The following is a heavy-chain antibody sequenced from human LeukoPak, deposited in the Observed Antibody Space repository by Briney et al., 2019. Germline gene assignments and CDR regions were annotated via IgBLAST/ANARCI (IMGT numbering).Heavy chain of an antibody. V-gene: IGHV3-33*06. D-gene: IGHD3-9*01. CDR1: GFTFSSYG. J-gene: IGHJ4*02. CDR2: IWYDGSNK. Sequence: GGSLRLSCAASGFTFSSYGMHWVRQAPGKGLEWVAVIWYDGSNKYYADSVKGRFTISRDNSKNTLYLQMNSLRAEDTAVYYCAKLSYYDILTGYPSFDYWGQGTLVTVSS. CDR3: AKLSYYDILTGYPSFDY.